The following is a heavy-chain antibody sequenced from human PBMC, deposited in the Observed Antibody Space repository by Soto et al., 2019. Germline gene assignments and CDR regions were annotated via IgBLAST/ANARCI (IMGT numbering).Heavy chain of an antibody. CDR1: GFTFSSYA. J-gene: IGHJ4*02. CDR2: ITGSGGST. CDR3: ASRGCGGYYGY. Sequence: EVQLLESGGGLVQPGGSLRLSCAASGFTFSSYAMRWVRQAPGKGLEWVSVITGSGGSTYYADSVKGRFTISRDNSKNTPSPHMHSMRAEDTALYYCASRGCGGYYGYGGQGTVVTVSP. D-gene: IGHD1-26*01. V-gene: IGHV3-23*01.